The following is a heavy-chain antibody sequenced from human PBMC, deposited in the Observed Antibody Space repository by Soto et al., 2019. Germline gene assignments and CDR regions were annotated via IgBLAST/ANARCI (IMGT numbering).Heavy chain of an antibody. D-gene: IGHD3-9*01. CDR2: IKSKTDGGTT. CDR1: GFNFSNAW. J-gene: IGHJ6*02. CDR3: TTDLNYDILTGYYLYYYYGMDV. V-gene: IGHV3-15*01. Sequence: PGGSLRLSCAASGFNFSNAWMSWVRQAPGKGLEWVGRIKSKTDGGTTDYAAPVKGRFTISRDDSKNTLYLQMNSLKTEDTAVYYCTTDLNYDILTGYYLYYYYGMDVWGQGTTVTVSS.